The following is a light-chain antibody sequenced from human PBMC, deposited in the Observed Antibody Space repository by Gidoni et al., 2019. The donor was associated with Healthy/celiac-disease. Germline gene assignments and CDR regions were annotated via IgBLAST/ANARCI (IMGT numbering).Light chain of an antibody. CDR1: SGSIASNY. J-gene: IGLJ3*02. CDR2: EDN. Sequence: NFMLTQPHSVSDSPGKTVTISCTRSSGSIASNYVQWYQQRPGSSPTTVIYEDNQRPSGVPDRFSGSIDSSSNSASLTISGLKTEDEADYYCQSYDSSNVWVFGGGTKLTVL. CDR3: QSYDSSNVWV. V-gene: IGLV6-57*01.